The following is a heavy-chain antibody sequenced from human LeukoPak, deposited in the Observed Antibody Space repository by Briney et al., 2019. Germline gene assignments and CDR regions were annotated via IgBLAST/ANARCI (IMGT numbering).Heavy chain of an antibody. Sequence: GRSLRLSCAASGFTFSSYGMHWVRQAPGKGLEWVAVISYDGSNKYYADSVKGRFTISRDNSKNTLYLQMNSLRAEDTAVYYCRVGTDGPDDYWGQGTLVTVSS. CDR1: GFTFSSYG. V-gene: IGHV3-30*03. D-gene: IGHD2-8*01. CDR2: ISYDGSNK. J-gene: IGHJ4*02. CDR3: RVGTDGPDDY.